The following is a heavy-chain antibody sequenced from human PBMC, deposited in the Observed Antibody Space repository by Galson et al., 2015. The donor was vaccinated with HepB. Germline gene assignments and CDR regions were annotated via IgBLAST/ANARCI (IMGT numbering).Heavy chain of an antibody. Sequence: SLRLSCAASGFIFSTYWLSWVRQAPGKGLEWVANIKEDGSEKYYVDSVKGRFTISRGNAKNSLYLQMNSLRAEDTAVYYCARGVYYFDSRDYYPVDYWGQGTLVTVSS. V-gene: IGHV3-7*01. CDR2: IKEDGSEK. D-gene: IGHD3-22*01. CDR3: ARGVYYFDSRDYYPVDY. J-gene: IGHJ4*02. CDR1: GFIFSTYW.